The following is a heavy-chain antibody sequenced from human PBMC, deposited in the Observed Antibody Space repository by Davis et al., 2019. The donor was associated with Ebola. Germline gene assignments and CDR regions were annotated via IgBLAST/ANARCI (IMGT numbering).Heavy chain of an antibody. J-gene: IGHJ4*02. CDR3: AKDYFDY. CDR2: IWDDGSNK. V-gene: IGHV3-30*02. Sequence: PGGSLRLSCAASGFTLSGYDMNWVRQAPGKGLQWVAVIWDDGSNKYYADSVKGRFTISRDNSKNTLYLQMNSLRAEDTAVYYCAKDYFDYWGQGTLVTVSS. CDR1: GFTLSGYD.